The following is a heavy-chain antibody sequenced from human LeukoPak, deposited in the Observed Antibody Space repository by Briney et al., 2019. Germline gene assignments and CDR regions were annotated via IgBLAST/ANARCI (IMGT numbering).Heavy chain of an antibody. J-gene: IGHJ4*02. CDR1: GFTFSSSI. Sequence: PGGSLRLSCAASGFTFSSSIMNWVRQAPGKGLEWVSTIISSNGRTYYADSVKGRFTISRDNSKNTLFLQMNSLRAEDTAVYYCAKDADAVLAPDYWGQGTLVTVSS. V-gene: IGHV3-23*01. CDR2: IISSNGRT. D-gene: IGHD3-3*02. CDR3: AKDADAVLAPDY.